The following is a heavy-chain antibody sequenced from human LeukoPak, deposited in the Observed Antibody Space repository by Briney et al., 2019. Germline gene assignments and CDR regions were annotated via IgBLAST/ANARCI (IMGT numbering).Heavy chain of an antibody. V-gene: IGHV3-21*01. CDR2: ISTSGSYI. D-gene: IGHD4-23*01. J-gene: IGHJ4*02. Sequence: GGSLRLSCAASGFTFSSYSMSWVRQAPGKGLEWVSSISTSGSYIYYADSVKGRFTISRDNAKSSLYLQMNSLRDDDTALYYCARDPHYGGNSGSPPWGQGTLVTVSS. CDR1: GFTFSSYS. CDR3: ARDPHYGGNSGSPP.